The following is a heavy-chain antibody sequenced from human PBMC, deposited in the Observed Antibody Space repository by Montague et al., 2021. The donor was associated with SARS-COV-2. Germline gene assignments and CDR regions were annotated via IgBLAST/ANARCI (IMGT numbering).Heavy chain of an antibody. V-gene: IGHV3-66*02. D-gene: IGHD3-10*01. J-gene: IGHJ6*02. CDR3: ARDQRRYGSGSYYGPHYYYYGRDV. Sequence: SLRLSCAASGFTVSSNYMSWVRQAPGKGLEWVSVIYSGGSTYYADSVKGRFTISRDNSKNTLYPQMNSLRAEDTAVYYCARDQRRYGSGSYYGPHYYYYGRDVWGQGTTVTVSS. CDR2: IYSGGST. CDR1: GFTVSSNY.